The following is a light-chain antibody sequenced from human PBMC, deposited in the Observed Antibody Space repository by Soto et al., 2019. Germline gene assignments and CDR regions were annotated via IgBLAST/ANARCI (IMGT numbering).Light chain of an antibody. CDR1: QSAGNF. Sequence: VITQPPSTLSVSPGATAPLSCRASQSAGNFLAWYQQKHGQAPRLLIYYISTRATGIPARFSVSVSGTELTLNIHSLKSEDAAVDDCQQQKQWPITFCQGTRLENK. CDR3: QQQKQWPIT. V-gene: IGKV3D-15*01. CDR2: YIS. J-gene: IGKJ5*01.